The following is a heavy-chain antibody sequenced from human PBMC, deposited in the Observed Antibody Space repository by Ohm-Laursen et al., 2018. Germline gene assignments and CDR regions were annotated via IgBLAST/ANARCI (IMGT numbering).Heavy chain of an antibody. CDR3: ARDRCSGGGCHYFYFDL. V-gene: IGHV1-2*02. D-gene: IGHD2-15*01. Sequence: SVKASCNASGYTFTAYLMHWVRQAPGQGLEWMGWINPKNGDTKHAQRFQGRVTMTRDTSTTTAYMELSSLGSDDTAVYYCARDRCSGGGCHYFYFDLWGRGTLLPVSS. CDR1: GYTFTAYL. CDR2: INPKNGDT. J-gene: IGHJ2*01.